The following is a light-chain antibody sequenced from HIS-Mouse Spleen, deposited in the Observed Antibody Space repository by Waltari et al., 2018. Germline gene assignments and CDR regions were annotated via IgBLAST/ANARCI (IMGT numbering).Light chain of an antibody. V-gene: IGLV3-19*01. CDR1: SLRSYY. J-gene: IGLJ2*01. Sequence: SSELTQDPAVSVALGPTVRLTCQGDSLRSYYASWYQQKPGQAPVLVIYGKNNRPSGIPDRFSGSSSGNTASLTITGAQAEDEADYYCNSRDSSGNHLVFGGGTKLTVL. CDR2: GKN. CDR3: NSRDSSGNHLV.